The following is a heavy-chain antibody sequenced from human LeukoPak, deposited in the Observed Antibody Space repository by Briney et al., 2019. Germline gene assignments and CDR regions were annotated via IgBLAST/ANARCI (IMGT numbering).Heavy chain of an antibody. CDR2: ISGSGGST. Sequence: GGSLRLSCAASGFTFSSYAMSWVRQAPGKGLEWVSAISGSGGSTYYADSVKGRFTISRENSKNTLYLQMNSLRAEDTAVYYCAKDRYSYGYLYWGQGTLVTVSS. CDR3: AKDRYSYGYLY. CDR1: GFTFSSYA. J-gene: IGHJ4*02. V-gene: IGHV3-23*01. D-gene: IGHD5-18*01.